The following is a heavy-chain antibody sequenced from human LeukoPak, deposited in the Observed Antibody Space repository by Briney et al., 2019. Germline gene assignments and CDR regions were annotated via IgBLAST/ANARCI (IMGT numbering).Heavy chain of an antibody. D-gene: IGHD2-2*01. J-gene: IGHJ4*02. CDR1: GYTFTGYY. CDR3: ARAGRYCSSTSCYDLYYFDY. V-gene: IGHV1-2*02. Sequence: ASVKVSCKASGYTFTGYYMHWVRQAPGQGREWMGWINPNSGGTNYSQKFQGRVTMTRDTSISTAYMELSRLRSDDTAVYYCARAGRYCSSTSCYDLYYFDYWGQGTLVTASS. CDR2: INPNSGGT.